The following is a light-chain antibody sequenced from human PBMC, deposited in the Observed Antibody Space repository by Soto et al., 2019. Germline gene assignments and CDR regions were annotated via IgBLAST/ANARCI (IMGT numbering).Light chain of an antibody. CDR2: LEGSGSY. J-gene: IGLJ3*02. Sequence: QSVQTQSSSASASLGSSVKLTCTLSSGHSSYIIAWHQQQPGKAPRYLMKLEGSGSYNKGSGVPDRFSGSSSGADRYLTISNLQFEDEADYYCETWDFNTRVFGGGTKLTVL. CDR3: ETWDFNTRV. CDR1: SGHSSYI. V-gene: IGLV4-60*02.